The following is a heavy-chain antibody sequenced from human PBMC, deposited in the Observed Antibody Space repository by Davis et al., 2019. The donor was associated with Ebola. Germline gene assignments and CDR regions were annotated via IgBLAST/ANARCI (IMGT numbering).Heavy chain of an antibody. Sequence: GESLKISCAASGSTFSSYAMSWVRQAPGKGLEWVSAISGSGGSTYYADSVKGRFTISRDNSKNTLYLQMNSLRAEDTAVYYCARRGHIVVVVTAVDYWGQGTLVTVSS. CDR2: ISGSGGST. V-gene: IGHV3-23*01. CDR1: GSTFSSYA. D-gene: IGHD2-15*01. J-gene: IGHJ4*02. CDR3: ARRGHIVVVVTAVDY.